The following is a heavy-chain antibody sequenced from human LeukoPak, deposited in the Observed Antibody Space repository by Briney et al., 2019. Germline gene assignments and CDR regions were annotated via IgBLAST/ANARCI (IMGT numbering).Heavy chain of an antibody. CDR1: GFNFSSYA. CDR2: ISYGGIDK. J-gene: IGHJ3*02. Sequence: GGSLRLSCAASGFNFSSYAMHWVRQAPGEGLEWVGLISYGGIDKSYADSVMGRFTISRDSSKRTLYLQMNSLRAEDTAMYYCARESWSDSVAFDIWGLGTMVIVSS. CDR3: ARESWSDSVAFDI. V-gene: IGHV3-30*04. D-gene: IGHD3-3*01.